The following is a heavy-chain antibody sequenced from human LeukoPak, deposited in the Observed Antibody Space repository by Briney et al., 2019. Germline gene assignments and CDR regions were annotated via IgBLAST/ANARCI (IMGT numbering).Heavy chain of an antibody. CDR1: GFTFSSYD. D-gene: IGHD1-26*01. J-gene: IGHJ4*02. Sequence: GGSLRLSCAASGFTFSSYDMHWVRQATGKGLEWVSAIGTAGDPYYPGSVKGRFTISRENAENSLYLQMNSLRAGDTAVYYCARGSSIVGATLGDPFDYWGQGTLVTVSS. V-gene: IGHV3-13*05. CDR2: IGTAGDP. CDR3: ARGSSIVGATLGDPFDY.